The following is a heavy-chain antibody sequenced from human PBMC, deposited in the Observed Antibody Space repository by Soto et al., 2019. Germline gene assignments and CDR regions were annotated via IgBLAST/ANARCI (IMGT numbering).Heavy chain of an antibody. Sequence: PSETLSLTCTVSGGSISTSSYYWAWIRQPPEKGLEWIGSVYYSGTTYYNPSLKSRVNIYADTSNHQFSLRLNYVTASETAIYSCARHFGYTSSWYVHFALWGLG. CDR3: ARHFGYTSSWYVHFAL. CDR1: GGSISTSSYY. CDR2: VYYSGTT. V-gene: IGHV4-39*01. D-gene: IGHD6-13*01. J-gene: IGHJ1*01.